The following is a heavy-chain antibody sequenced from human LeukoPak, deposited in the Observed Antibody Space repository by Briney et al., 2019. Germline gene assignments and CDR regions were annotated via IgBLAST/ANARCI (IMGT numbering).Heavy chain of an antibody. V-gene: IGHV4-59*08. CDR3: ARRSQSGGYNDFFDI. D-gene: IGHD2-15*01. J-gene: IGHJ3*02. Sequence: SETLSLTCSVSGASISSYYWSWIRQPPGKGLEWIGFIYYSGSTNYNPSLKSRVTISVDTSKTQFSLKLSSVTAADTAVYYCARRSQSGGYNDFFDIWGQGTMVTVSS. CDR1: GASISSYY. CDR2: IYYSGST.